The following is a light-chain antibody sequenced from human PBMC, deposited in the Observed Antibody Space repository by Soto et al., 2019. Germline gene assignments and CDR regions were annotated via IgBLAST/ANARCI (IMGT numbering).Light chain of an antibody. Sequence: DIVMTQSPLSLPVTPGEPASISCRSSQSLLHSNGYNYLYWYLQKPGQSPQLLIYLGSNRASGVPDRFIGSGSGTDFTLKISRVEAEDVGVYYCMQALQTPSFGGGTKVEIK. J-gene: IGKJ4*01. CDR1: QSLLHSNGYNY. CDR3: MQALQTPS. CDR2: LGS. V-gene: IGKV2-28*01.